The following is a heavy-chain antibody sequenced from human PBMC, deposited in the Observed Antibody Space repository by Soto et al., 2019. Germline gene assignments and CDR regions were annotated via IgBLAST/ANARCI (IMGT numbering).Heavy chain of an antibody. J-gene: IGHJ4*02. Sequence: GESLKISCMGSGYKVSTWHNFTSYWIAWVRQMPGEGLEWMGIIYPGDSDTRYSPSFQGQVTISADKSINTAYLQWDSLKASDTAMYYCARERDGVFDYWGQGTLVTVSS. CDR3: ARERDGVFDY. CDR1: GYKVSTWHNFTSYW. D-gene: IGHD1-26*01. V-gene: IGHV5-51*01. CDR2: IYPGDSDT.